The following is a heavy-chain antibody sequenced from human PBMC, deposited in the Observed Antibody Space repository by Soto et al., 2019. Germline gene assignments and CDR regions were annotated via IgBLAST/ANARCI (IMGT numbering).Heavy chain of an antibody. CDR3: ARLFDY. CDR1: GGSISSNGYY. CDR2: IYHSGLT. V-gene: IGHV4-39*01. J-gene: IGHJ4*02. Sequence: QLQLQESGPGLVKPSETLSLTCTVSGGSISSNGYYWGWIRQPPGKGLEWIGNIYHSGLTYYNPSLKSRVTISVDTSRNQFSLKLNSMTAADTAVYYCARLFDYWGQGKLVTVSS.